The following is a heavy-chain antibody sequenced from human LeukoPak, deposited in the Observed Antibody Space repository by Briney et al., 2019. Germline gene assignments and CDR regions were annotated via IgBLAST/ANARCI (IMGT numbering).Heavy chain of an antibody. CDR2: IYWDDDK. Sequence: SGPTLVKPTQPLTLTCSFSGFSLTSGGEGGAWIRQPPGKAPEWLSLIYWDDDKRFMPSLQNRLTVSKDTSKNQVVLSMTKMDPLDTGTYYCAHTRHGATPTRLDFWGQGILVVVS. CDR1: GFSLTSGGEG. J-gene: IGHJ4*02. CDR3: AHTRHGATPTRLDF. D-gene: IGHD4/OR15-4a*01. V-gene: IGHV2-5*02.